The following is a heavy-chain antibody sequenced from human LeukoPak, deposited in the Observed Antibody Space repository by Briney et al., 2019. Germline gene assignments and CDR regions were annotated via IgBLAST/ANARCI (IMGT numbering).Heavy chain of an antibody. V-gene: IGHV1-18*01. CDR1: GYTFTSYG. D-gene: IGHD5-12*01. J-gene: IGHJ4*02. Sequence: GASVKVSCKASGYTFTSYGLSWVRQAPGQGLELMGWISGYNGNINYAQKFQGRVTMTTDTSTSTAYMELRSLRSDDTAVYYCARDPVYSGADLDYWGQGTLVTVSS. CDR2: ISGYNGNI. CDR3: ARDPVYSGADLDY.